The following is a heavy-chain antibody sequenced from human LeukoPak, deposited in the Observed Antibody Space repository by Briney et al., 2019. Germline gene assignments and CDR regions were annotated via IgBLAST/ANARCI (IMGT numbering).Heavy chain of an antibody. V-gene: IGHV4-59*08. CDR1: GSSISSYY. CDR2: IYYSGST. J-gene: IGHJ3*02. Sequence: PSETLSLTCTVSGSSISSYYWSWIRQPPGKGLEWIGYIYYSGSTNYNPSLKSRVTISVDTSKNQFSLKLSSVTAADTAVYYCARALIIVGAPRGAFDIWGQGTMVAVSS. D-gene: IGHD1-26*01. CDR3: ARALIIVGAPRGAFDI.